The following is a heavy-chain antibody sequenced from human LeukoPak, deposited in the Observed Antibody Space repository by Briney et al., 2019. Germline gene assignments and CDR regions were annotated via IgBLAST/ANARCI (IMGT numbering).Heavy chain of an antibody. CDR3: ARDHHNYYDSSGSPNY. D-gene: IGHD3-22*01. CDR2: INPSGGST. V-gene: IGHV1-46*01. J-gene: IGHJ4*02. Sequence: ASVKVSCKASGYTFTSYYMHWVRQAPGQGLEWMGRINPSGGSTSYAQKFQGRVTMTRDTSTSTVYMELSSLRSEDTAVYYCARDHHNYYDSSGSPNYWGQGTMVTVSS. CDR1: GYTFTSYY.